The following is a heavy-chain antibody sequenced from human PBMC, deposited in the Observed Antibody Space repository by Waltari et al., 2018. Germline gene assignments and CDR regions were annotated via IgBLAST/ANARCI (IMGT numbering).Heavy chain of an antibody. CDR3: ARDEGGIFGVVSIDY. D-gene: IGHD3-3*01. CDR1: GGTFSSYA. J-gene: IGHJ4*02. CDR2: IIPIFGTA. Sequence: QVQLVQSGAEVKKPGSSVKVSCKASGGTFSSYAISWVRQAPGQGLEWMGRIIPIFGTANYAQKFQGRVTSTADKSTSTAYMELSSLRAEDTAVYYCARDEGGIFGVVSIDYWGQGTLVTVSS. V-gene: IGHV1-69*08.